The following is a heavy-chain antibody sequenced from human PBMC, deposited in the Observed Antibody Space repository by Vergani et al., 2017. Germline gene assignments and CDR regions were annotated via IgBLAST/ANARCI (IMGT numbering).Heavy chain of an antibody. D-gene: IGHD3-3*01. CDR1: GFTFSSYS. CDR2: ISSSSSYI. V-gene: IGHV3-21*01. J-gene: IGHJ4*02. CDR3: ARDVGAREGR. Sequence: EVQLVESGGGLVKPGGSLRLSCAASGFTFSSYSMNWVRQAPGKGLEWVSSISSSSSYIYYADSVKGRFTISRDNAKNSLYLQMNSLRAEDMAVYYCARDVGAREGRWGQGTLVTVSS.